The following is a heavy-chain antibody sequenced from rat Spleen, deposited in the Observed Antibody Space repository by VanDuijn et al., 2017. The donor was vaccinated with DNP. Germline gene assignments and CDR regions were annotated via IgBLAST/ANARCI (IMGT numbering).Heavy chain of an antibody. D-gene: IGHD3-8*01. CDR1: GFIFSNYW. J-gene: IGHJ2*01. Sequence: EVQLVESGGGLVQPGRSLKLSCAASGFIFSNYWMTWIRQAPGKGLEWVASITNTGDGSYYSDSVKGRFSISRDNTKSTLYLQVNSLRSEDTATYYCTSNPHIRTAAPFDYWGQGVMVTVSS. V-gene: IGHV5-31*01. CDR2: ITNTGDGS. CDR3: TSNPHIRTAAPFDY.